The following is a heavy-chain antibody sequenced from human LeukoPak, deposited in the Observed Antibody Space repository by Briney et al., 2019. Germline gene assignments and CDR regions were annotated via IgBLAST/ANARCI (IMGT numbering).Heavy chain of an antibody. D-gene: IGHD6-13*01. CDR1: GFTFSSNS. Sequence: GSLRLSCAASGFTFSSNSMNWVRQAPGKGLEWVSSISSSSSSYIYYADSVKGRFTISRDNAKNSLYLQMNSLRAEDTAVYYCARFGFRGSSWYYLDYWGQGTLVTVSS. V-gene: IGHV3-21*01. J-gene: IGHJ4*02. CDR3: ARFGFRGSSWYYLDY. CDR2: ISSSSSSYI.